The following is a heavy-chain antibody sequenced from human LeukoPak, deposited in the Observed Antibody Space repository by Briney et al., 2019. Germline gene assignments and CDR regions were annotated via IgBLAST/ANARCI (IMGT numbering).Heavy chain of an antibody. Sequence: GGSLRLSCAASGFTFSSHAMHWVRQAPGKGLEWVAVISYDGSNKYYADSVKGRFTISRDNSKNTLYLQMNSLRAEDTAVYYCARETAYKIDYWGQGTLVTVSS. CDR1: GFTFSSHA. CDR2: ISYDGSNK. V-gene: IGHV3-30-3*01. J-gene: IGHJ4*02. CDR3: ARETAYKIDY. D-gene: IGHD5-24*01.